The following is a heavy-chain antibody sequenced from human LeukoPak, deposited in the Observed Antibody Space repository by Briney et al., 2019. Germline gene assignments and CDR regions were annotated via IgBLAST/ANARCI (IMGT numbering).Heavy chain of an antibody. CDR3: TSTYGASGSSDY. D-gene: IGHD1-26*01. V-gene: IGHV3-49*04. CDR1: GFTFSSYS. Sequence: GGSLRLSCAASGFTFSSYSMNWVRQAPGKGLEWVGFIRSKAYGGTTEYAASVKGRFTISRDDSKSIAYLQMNSLKTEDTAVYYCTSTYGASGSSDYWGQGTLVTVSS. J-gene: IGHJ4*02. CDR2: IRSKAYGGTT.